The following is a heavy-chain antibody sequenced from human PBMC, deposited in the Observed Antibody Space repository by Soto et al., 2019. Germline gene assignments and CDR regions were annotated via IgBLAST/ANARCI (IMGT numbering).Heavy chain of an antibody. D-gene: IGHD6-13*01. Sequence: SVKVSCKASGGTFSSYAISWVRQAPGQGLEWMGGIIPIFGTANYAQKFQGRVTITADESTSTAYMELSSLRSEDTAVYYCASSGYSSSISPDYWGQGTLVTVSS. CDR3: ASSGYSSSISPDY. V-gene: IGHV1-69*13. CDR1: GGTFSSYA. CDR2: IIPIFGTA. J-gene: IGHJ4*02.